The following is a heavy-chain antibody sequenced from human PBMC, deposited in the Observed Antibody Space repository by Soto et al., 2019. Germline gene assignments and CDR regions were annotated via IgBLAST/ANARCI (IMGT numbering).Heavy chain of an antibody. Sequence: GGSLRLSCAASGFTFSGSAMHWVRQASGKGLEWVGRIRSKANSYATAYAASVKGRFTISRDDSKNTAYLQMNSLKTEDTAVYYCTRLFQDIVRRPDDAFYILGQETIVTVSS. CDR2: IRSKANSYAT. CDR1: GFTFSGSA. D-gene: IGHD2-8*01. J-gene: IGHJ3*02. V-gene: IGHV3-73*01. CDR3: TRLFQDIVRRPDDAFYI.